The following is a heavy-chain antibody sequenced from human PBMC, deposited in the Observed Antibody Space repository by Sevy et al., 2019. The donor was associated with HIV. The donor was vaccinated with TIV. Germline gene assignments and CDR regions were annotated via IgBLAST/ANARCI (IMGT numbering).Heavy chain of an antibody. V-gene: IGHV3-21*01. Sequence: GGSLRLSCAASGFTFSDYSVNWVRQAPGKGLEWVSSISGSSFYIYYADSVKGRFTISRDNAKNSLYLQMISLRADDTAVYYCARATGTEALDAFEIWGQGTLVTVSS. CDR3: ARATGTEALDAFEI. D-gene: IGHD1-1*01. CDR1: GFTFSDYS. CDR2: ISGSSFYI. J-gene: IGHJ3*02.